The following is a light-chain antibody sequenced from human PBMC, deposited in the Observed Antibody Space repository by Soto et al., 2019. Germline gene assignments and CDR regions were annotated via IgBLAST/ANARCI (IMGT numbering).Light chain of an antibody. CDR3: QQRSSWLT. CDR2: GAS. CDR1: QSISSS. J-gene: IGKJ4*01. Sequence: EIVLTQSPGTLSLSPGERATLSCRASQSISSSLAWYQQKPGQAPRLLIYGASNRATGIPARLSGSGSGTAFSLTISSLEPEDFAVYYCQQRSSWLTFGGGPKVEIK. V-gene: IGKV3-11*01.